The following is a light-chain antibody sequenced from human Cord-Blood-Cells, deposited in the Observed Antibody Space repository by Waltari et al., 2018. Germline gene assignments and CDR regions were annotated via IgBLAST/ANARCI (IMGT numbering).Light chain of an antibody. CDR3: MQGTHWPPT. J-gene: IGKJ3*01. V-gene: IGKV2-30*02. CDR1: QSLVHSDGNTY. Sequence: DVVMTQSPLSLPVTLGQPASIFCRSSQSLVHSDGNTYLTWFQKRPGQAPRRLIYKVSSRDSGVPDRVSGSGSGTDVTLKISRVEAEDVGVYYCMQGTHWPPTFGPGTKVDIK. CDR2: KVS.